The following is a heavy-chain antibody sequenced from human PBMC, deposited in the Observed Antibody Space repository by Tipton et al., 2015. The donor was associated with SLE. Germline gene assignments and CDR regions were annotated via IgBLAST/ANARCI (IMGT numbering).Heavy chain of an antibody. Sequence: TLSLTCTVSGGAISSGGYYWGLIRPPAGEGLGWVGRIYTSGETVYNPPLKSRFTISMDLSNNQFSVNLSSWTASDTAVYYCAKTLAGATPGRYQSYWYFDLWGRGLRVIVSS. CDR1: GGAISSGGYY. J-gene: IGHJ2*01. V-gene: IGHV4-61*02. D-gene: IGHD1-1*01. CDR2: IYTSGET. CDR3: AKTLAGATPGRYQSYWYFDL.